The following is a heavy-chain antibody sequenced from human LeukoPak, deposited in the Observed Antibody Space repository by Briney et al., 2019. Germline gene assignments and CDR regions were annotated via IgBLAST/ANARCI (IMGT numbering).Heavy chain of an antibody. CDR2: ISCSCGST. J-gene: IGHJ4*02. V-gene: IGHV3-23*01. D-gene: IGHD5-24*01. Sequence: GGCLRLSCAASGFTFSSYAMSWVRQAPGKGLEWGSAISCSCGSTYYADSVKGRFTISRDNSKNTLYLQMNSLRAEDTAVYYCANRWLQNDYWGQGTLVTVSS. CDR3: ANRWLQNDY. CDR1: GFTFSSYA.